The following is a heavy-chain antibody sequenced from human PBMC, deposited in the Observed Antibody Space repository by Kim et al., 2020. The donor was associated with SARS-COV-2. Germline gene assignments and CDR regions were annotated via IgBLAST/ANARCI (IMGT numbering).Heavy chain of an antibody. CDR3: ARGIEVVNSDY. D-gene: IGHD3-22*01. Sequence: GGSLRLSCAASGFTFSSYSMNWVRQAPGKGLEWVSSISSSSSYLYYADSVKGRFTSSRDNAKNSLYLQMNSLRAEDTAVYYCARGIEVVNSDYWGEGTLVTVSS. J-gene: IGHJ4*02. CDR1: GFTFSSYS. CDR2: ISSSSSYL. V-gene: IGHV3-21*01.